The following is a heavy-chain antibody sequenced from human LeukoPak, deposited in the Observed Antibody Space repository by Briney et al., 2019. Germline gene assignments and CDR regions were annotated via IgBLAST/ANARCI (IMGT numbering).Heavy chain of an antibody. CDR3: AREFPRTVGADY. J-gene: IGHJ4*02. CDR2: IIPILGIA. D-gene: IGHD1-26*01. Sequence: GASVKVSCKASGDTFSSYAISWVRQAPGQGLEWMGRIIPILGIANYAQKFQGRVTITADKSTSTAYMELSSLRSEDTAVYYCAREFPRTVGADYWGQGTLVTVSS. V-gene: IGHV1-69*04. CDR1: GDTFSSYA.